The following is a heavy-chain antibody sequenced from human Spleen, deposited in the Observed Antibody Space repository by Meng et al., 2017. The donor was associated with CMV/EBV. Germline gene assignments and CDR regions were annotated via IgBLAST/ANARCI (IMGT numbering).Heavy chain of an antibody. CDR3: ARDLNYDIATDHGMDV. CDR2: ITHDGRFV. CDR1: GVSFISYS. Sequence: GESLKISCAVSGVSFISYSMHWVRQAPGKGLEWVALITHDGRFVDYAESVKGRFTISRDNAKNAVYLEMTSLRVEDTAVYYCARDLNYDIATDHGMDVWGQGTKVTVSS. J-gene: IGHJ6*02. V-gene: IGHV3-30*14. D-gene: IGHD3-9*01.